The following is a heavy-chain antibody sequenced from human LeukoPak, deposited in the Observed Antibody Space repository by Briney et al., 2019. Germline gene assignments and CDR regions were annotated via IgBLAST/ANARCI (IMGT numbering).Heavy chain of an antibody. D-gene: IGHD3-3*01. CDR1: GGTFSSYA. Sequence: SVKVSCKASGGTFSSYAISWARQAPGQGLEWMGGIIPIFGTANYAQKFQGRVTITADESTSTAYMELSSLRSEDTAVYYCAGRDFWSGSWFDPWGQGTLVTVSS. V-gene: IGHV1-69*13. CDR2: IIPIFGTA. J-gene: IGHJ5*02. CDR3: AGRDFWSGSWFDP.